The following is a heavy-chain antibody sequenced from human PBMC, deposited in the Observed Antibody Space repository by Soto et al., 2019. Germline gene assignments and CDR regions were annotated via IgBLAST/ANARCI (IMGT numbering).Heavy chain of an antibody. CDR3: AKVGSSSGWYGAFDY. CDR2: ISYDGSNK. Sequence: GSLRLSCAASGFTFSSYGMHWVRQAPGKGLEWVAVISYDGSNKYYADSVKGRFTISRDNSKNTLYLQMSSLRAEDTAVYYCAKVGSSSGWYGAFDYWGQGTLVTVSS. V-gene: IGHV3-30*18. CDR1: GFTFSSYG. D-gene: IGHD6-19*01. J-gene: IGHJ4*02.